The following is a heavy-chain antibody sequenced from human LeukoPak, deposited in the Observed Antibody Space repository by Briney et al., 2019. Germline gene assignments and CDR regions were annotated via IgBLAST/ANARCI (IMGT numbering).Heavy chain of an antibody. D-gene: IGHD6-6*01. J-gene: IGHJ4*02. CDR2: TYYRSKWYN. CDR3: ARDRRGAMAAPPYFDY. Sequence: SQTLSLTCAISGDSVSSNSAAWNWIRQSPSRGLEWLGRTYYRSKWYNDYAVSVESRITINPDTSKNQFSLQLNSVTPEDTAVYYCARDRRGAMAAPPYFDYWGQGTLVTVSS. V-gene: IGHV6-1*01. CDR1: GDSVSSNSAA.